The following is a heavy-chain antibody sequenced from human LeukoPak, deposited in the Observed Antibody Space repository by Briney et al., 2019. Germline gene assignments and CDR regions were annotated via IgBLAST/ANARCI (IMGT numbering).Heavy chain of an antibody. D-gene: IGHD6-13*01. V-gene: IGHV3-23*01. Sequence: GGFLRLSCAASGFTFSSYAMNWVRQAPGKGLEWVSGISGSGGSTYYAGSVKGRFTISRDNSKNTLYLQMNSLRAEDTAVYYCAKEFEAAAGTLPLWDYWGQGTLVTVSS. CDR2: ISGSGGST. CDR1: GFTFSSYA. J-gene: IGHJ4*02. CDR3: AKEFEAAAGTLPLWDY.